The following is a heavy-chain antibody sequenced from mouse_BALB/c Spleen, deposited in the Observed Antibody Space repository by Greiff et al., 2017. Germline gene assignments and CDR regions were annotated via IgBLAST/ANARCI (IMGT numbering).Heavy chain of an antibody. V-gene: IGHV1-63*01. CDR1: GYAFTNYW. J-gene: IGHJ3*01. CDR3: ARNGAYYRYDGFAY. CDR2: IYPGSGNT. D-gene: IGHD2-14*01. Sequence: VQLQQSGAELVRPGTSVKISCKASGYAFTNYWLGWVKQRPGHGLEWIGDIYPGSGNTYYNEKFKGKATLTADKSSSTAYMQLSSLTSEDSAVYFCARNGAYYRYDGFAYWGQGTLVTVSA.